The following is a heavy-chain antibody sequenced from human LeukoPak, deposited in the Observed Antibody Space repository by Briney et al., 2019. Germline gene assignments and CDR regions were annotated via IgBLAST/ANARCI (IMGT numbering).Heavy chain of an antibody. CDR1: GFTFRSYD. J-gene: IGHJ4*02. CDR3: ANTETTLDFTYFDY. V-gene: IGHV3-13*01. CDR2: IGIGGDT. Sequence: GGSLRLSCAASGFTFRSYDMHWVRQATGKGLEWVSAIGIGGDTYYPGSVKGRFTISRENAKNSLYLQMNSLRAEDTAVYYCANTETTLDFTYFDYWGQGTLVTVSS. D-gene: IGHD3-3*01.